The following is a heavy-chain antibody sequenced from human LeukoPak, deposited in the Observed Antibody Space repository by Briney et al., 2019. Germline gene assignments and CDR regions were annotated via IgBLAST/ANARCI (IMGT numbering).Heavy chain of an antibody. J-gene: IGHJ3*02. D-gene: IGHD3-10*01. V-gene: IGHV3-7*01. Sequence: GGSLRLSCAASGFSFSNYWMDWVRHAPGEGLEWVANIMPDGNEKNHVDSVKGPFTISRDNTKIYLYLQMNGLTAGDTAVDYCARNPHYQTFDIWGQGTMVTVSS. CDR2: IMPDGNEK. CDR3: ARNPHYQTFDI. CDR1: GFSFSNYW.